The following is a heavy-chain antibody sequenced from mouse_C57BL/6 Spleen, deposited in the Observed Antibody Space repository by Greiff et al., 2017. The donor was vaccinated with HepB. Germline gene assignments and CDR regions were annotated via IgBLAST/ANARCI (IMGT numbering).Heavy chain of an antibody. CDR2: IYPRSGNT. J-gene: IGHJ1*03. Sequence: QVQLQQSGAELARPGASVKLSCKASGYTFTSYGISWVKQRTGQGLEWIGEIYPRSGNTYYNEKFKGKATLTADQSSSTAYMELRSLTTEDSAVYFCAYYGSSYWYFDVWGTGTTVTVSS. CDR1: GYTFTSYG. V-gene: IGHV1-81*01. D-gene: IGHD1-1*01. CDR3: AYYGSSYWYFDV.